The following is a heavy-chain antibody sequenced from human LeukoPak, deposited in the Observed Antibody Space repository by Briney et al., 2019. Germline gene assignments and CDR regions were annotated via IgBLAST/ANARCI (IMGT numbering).Heavy chain of an antibody. D-gene: IGHD6-13*01. CDR2: ISSSGSTI. CDR1: GFTFSDYY. Sequence: GGSLRLSCAASGFTFSDYYMSWIRQAPGKGLEWVSYISSSGSTIYYADSVKGRFTISRDNAKNSLYLQMNSLRAEDTAVYYCARASGYSSSWYVKAQYYFDYWGQGTLVTVSS. J-gene: IGHJ4*02. V-gene: IGHV3-11*04. CDR3: ARASGYSSSWYVKAQYYFDY.